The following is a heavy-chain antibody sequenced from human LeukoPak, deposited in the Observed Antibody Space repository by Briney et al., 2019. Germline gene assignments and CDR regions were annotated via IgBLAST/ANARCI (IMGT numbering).Heavy chain of an antibody. V-gene: IGHV3-23*01. Sequence: PGGSLRLSCAAPGFTFSSYAMSWVRQAPGKGLEWVSAISGSGGSTYYADSVKGRFTISRDNPKNTLYLQMNSLRAEDTAVYYCAKDSGDYCSGGSCYPSGFPYWGQGTLVTVSS. D-gene: IGHD2-15*01. CDR2: ISGSGGST. CDR3: AKDSGDYCSGGSCYPSGFPY. CDR1: GFTFSSYA. J-gene: IGHJ4*02.